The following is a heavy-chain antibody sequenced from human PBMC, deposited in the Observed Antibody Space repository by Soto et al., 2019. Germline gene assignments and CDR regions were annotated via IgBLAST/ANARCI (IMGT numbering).Heavy chain of an antibody. CDR2: IRSKAYGGTT. Sequence: GGSLRLSCTASGFTFGDYAMSWFRQAPGKGLEWVGFIRSKAYGGTTEYAASVKGRFTISRDNSKNTLFLQMNSLRAEDTAVYYCARDGGYARFFDYWGQGTLVTVSS. CDR1: GFTFGDYA. CDR3: ARDGGYARFFDY. J-gene: IGHJ4*02. D-gene: IGHD2-2*01. V-gene: IGHV3-49*03.